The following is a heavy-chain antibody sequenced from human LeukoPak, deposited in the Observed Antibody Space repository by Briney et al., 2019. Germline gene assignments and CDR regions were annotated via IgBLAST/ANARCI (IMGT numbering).Heavy chain of an antibody. CDR3: AKDVRCGSTTCYYYYMDV. Sequence: PGGSLRLSCAASGFTFSTYGMSWVRQAPGKGLDWVSAISGGGASTYYADSVKGRFTISRDNSKNTLSLQMNSLRAEDTAVYYCAKDVRCGSTTCYYYYMDVWGKGSTVTVSS. CDR2: ISGGGAST. J-gene: IGHJ6*03. D-gene: IGHD2-2*01. V-gene: IGHV3-23*01. CDR1: GFTFSTYG.